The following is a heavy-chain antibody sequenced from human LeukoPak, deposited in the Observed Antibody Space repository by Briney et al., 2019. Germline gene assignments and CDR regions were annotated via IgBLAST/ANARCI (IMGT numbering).Heavy chain of an antibody. V-gene: IGHV3-7*01. CDR2: IKEDGSEK. J-gene: IGHJ4*02. D-gene: IGHD3-22*01. Sequence: GGSLRLSCAASGFTFSTYWMSWVRQAPGKGLEWVANIKEDGSEKYYGDSVKGRFTISRDYAKNSLYLQMNSLRAADTAVYYCARDSSGYQWGQGTLVTVSS. CDR3: ARDSSGYQ. CDR1: GFTFSTYW.